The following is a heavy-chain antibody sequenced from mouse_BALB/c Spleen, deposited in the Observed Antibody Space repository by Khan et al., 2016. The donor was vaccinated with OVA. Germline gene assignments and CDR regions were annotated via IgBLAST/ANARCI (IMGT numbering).Heavy chain of an antibody. D-gene: IGHD4-1*01. Sequence: VRLQQSGPELVEPGASVKMSCKASEYTFTNYVIHWVKQKPGQGLEWIGYINPDNAGTRYNEKFKGKATLTSDISSTSAYMELLSLTSEDSAVYYCAREASSWDFSFPYWGQGTLVTVSA. J-gene: IGHJ3*01. V-gene: IGHV1S136*01. CDR2: INPDNAGT. CDR1: EYTFTNYV. CDR3: AREASSWDFSFPY.